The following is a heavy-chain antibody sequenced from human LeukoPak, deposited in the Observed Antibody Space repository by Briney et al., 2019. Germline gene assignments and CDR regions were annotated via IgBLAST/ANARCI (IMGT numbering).Heavy chain of an antibody. CDR3: ARRSLVRTVGYYYGMDV. J-gene: IGHJ6*02. Sequence: SETLSLTCTVSGGSISSDYWSWIRQSPGKGLEWMGHIYYSGSTNYNPSLKSRATISVDTSKKQFSLKLSSVTAADTAFYYCARRSLVRTVGYYYGMDVWGQGTTVTVSS. V-gene: IGHV4-59*08. CDR1: GGSISSDY. D-gene: IGHD1-26*01. CDR2: IYYSGST.